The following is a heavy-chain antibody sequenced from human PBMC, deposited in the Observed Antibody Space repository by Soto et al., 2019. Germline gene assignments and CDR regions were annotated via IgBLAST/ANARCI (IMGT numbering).Heavy chain of an antibody. Sequence: ASVKVSCKASGYTFTSYGISWVRQAPGQGLEWMGWISAYNGNTNYAQKLQGRVTMTTDTSTSTAYMELRSLRSDDTAVYYCARHPLRDFWGGAGYWGQGTLVTVSS. V-gene: IGHV1-18*01. J-gene: IGHJ4*02. CDR3: ARHPLRDFWGGAGY. CDR2: ISAYNGNT. D-gene: IGHD3-3*01. CDR1: GYTFTSYG.